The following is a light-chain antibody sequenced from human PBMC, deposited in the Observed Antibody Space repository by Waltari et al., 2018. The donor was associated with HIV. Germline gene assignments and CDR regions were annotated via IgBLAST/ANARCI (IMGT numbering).Light chain of an antibody. CDR1: QSVSIN. V-gene: IGKV3D-15*01. CDR2: RAS. J-gene: IGKJ5*01. Sequence: EIVMTQSPATLSVSAGESVTLSCRASQSVSINVAWYQQRPGQGPRLLIYRASTRASGIPARFSGSGSGTDFTLTISSLEPEDVAVYYCQQRSNWPPVTFGQGTRLEI. CDR3: QQRSNWPPVT.